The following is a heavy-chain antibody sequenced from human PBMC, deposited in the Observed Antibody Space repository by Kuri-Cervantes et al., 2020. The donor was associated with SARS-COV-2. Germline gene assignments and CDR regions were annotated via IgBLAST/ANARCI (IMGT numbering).Heavy chain of an antibody. Sequence: SETLSLTCTVSGGSISSSSYYWGWIRQPPGKGLEWIGSIYYSGSTYYNPSLKSRVTISVDTSKNQFSLKLSSVTAADTAVYYCARGTPEYSSSSGIVSFDYWGQGTLVTVSS. V-gene: IGHV4-39*07. D-gene: IGHD6-6*01. CDR3: ARGTPEYSSSSGIVSFDY. CDR2: IYYSGST. J-gene: IGHJ4*02. CDR1: GGSISSSSYY.